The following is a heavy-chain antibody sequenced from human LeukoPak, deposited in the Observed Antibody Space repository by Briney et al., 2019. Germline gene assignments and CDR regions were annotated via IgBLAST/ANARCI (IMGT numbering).Heavy chain of an antibody. CDR1: GYSFTTHW. V-gene: IGHV5-51*01. CDR2: IYPGDSDT. CDR3: AAFTPEWELPHY. Sequence: GESLKISCKGSGYSFTTHWIGWVRQMPGKGLEWMGIIYPGDSDTRYSPSFQGQVTISADKSINTAYLQWSSLKASDTAMYYCAAFTPEWELPHYWGQGTLVTVSS. J-gene: IGHJ4*02. D-gene: IGHD1-26*01.